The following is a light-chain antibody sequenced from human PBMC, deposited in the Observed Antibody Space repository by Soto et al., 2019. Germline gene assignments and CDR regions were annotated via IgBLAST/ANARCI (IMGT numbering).Light chain of an antibody. CDR1: SSDVGGYNY. V-gene: IGLV2-14*01. J-gene: IGLJ3*02. CDR3: SSYASSSTWV. CDR2: DVS. Sequence: QSALTQPASVSGSPGQSITISCTGTSSDVGGYNYVSWYQQNPGKAPKLMIYDVSNRPSGVSNRFSGSNSGNTASLTISGLQAEDEADYYCSSYASSSTWVFGGGTKVTVL.